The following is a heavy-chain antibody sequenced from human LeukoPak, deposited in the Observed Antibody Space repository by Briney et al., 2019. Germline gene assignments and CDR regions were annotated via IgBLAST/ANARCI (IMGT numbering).Heavy chain of an antibody. J-gene: IGHJ4*02. V-gene: IGHV3-49*04. Sequence: PGGSLRLSCTASGFTFGDYAMTWARQAPGKGLEWVGFIRSKIYGGTPEYAASVQGRFTISRDDSKGIAYLQMDSLKTEDTAVYYCTRDQTPYYWGQGTLVTVSS. CDR2: IRSKIYGGTP. CDR1: GFTFGDYA. CDR3: TRDQTPYY.